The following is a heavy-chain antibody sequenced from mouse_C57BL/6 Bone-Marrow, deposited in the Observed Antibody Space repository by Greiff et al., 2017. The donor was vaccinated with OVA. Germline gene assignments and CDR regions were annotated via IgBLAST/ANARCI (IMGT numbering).Heavy chain of an antibody. CDR2: ISDGGSYT. J-gene: IGHJ4*01. CDR1: GFTFSSYA. CDR3: ARATYAMDY. V-gene: IGHV5-4*03. D-gene: IGHD4-1*02. Sequence: DVKLVESGGGLVKPGGSLKLSCAASGFTFSSYAMSWVRQTPEKRLEWVATISDGGSYTYYPDNVKGRFTISRDNAKNNLDLQMSHLKSEDTAMYYCARATYAMDYWGQGTSVTVSS.